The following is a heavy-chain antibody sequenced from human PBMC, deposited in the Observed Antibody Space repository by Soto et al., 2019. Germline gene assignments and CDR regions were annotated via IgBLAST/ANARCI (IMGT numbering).Heavy chain of an antibody. D-gene: IGHD6-19*01. CDR2: ISGSGGST. J-gene: IGHJ4*02. V-gene: IGHV3-23*01. CDR1: GFTFSSYA. CDR3: AKDSLPAIAVAGRRGAASHFDY. Sequence: EVQLLESGGGLVQPGGSLRLSCAASGFTFSSYAMSWVRQAPGKGLEWVSAISGSGGSTYYADSVKGRFTISRDNSKNTLYLQMNSLRAEDTAVYYCAKDSLPAIAVAGRRGAASHFDYWGQGTLVTVSS.